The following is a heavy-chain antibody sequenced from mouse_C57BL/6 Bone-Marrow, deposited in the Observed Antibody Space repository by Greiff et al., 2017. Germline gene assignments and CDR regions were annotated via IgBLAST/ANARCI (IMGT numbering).Heavy chain of an antibody. CDR2: LWSGGST. D-gene: IGHD2-4*01. CDR1: GFPLTSYG. V-gene: IGHV2-2*01. J-gene: IGHJ3*01. Sequence: VQLQESGPGLVQPSQSLSITCTVSGFPLTSYGVHWVRQSPGKGLEWLGVLWSGGSTDYNAAFISRLSISKDNSKSQVFIKMNSLQADDTAIYYCAREGLRRATWFAYWGQGTLVTVSA. CDR3: AREGLRRATWFAY.